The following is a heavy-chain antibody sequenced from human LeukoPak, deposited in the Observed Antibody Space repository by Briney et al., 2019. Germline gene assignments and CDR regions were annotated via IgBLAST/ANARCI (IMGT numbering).Heavy chain of an antibody. J-gene: IGHJ4*02. Sequence: PGGSLRLSCAASGFTFSSYWMHWVRQAPGKGLVWVSRINSDGSSTSYADSVKGRFTISRDNARNTLYLQMNSLRAEDTAVYYCAGTSSSWNAPVYWGQGTLVTVSS. CDR3: AGTSSSWNAPVY. D-gene: IGHD6-13*01. CDR1: GFTFSSYW. CDR2: INSDGSST. V-gene: IGHV3-74*01.